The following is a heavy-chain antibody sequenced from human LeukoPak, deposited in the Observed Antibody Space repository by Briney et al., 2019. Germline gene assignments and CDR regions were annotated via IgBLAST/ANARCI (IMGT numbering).Heavy chain of an antibody. V-gene: IGHV3-23*01. D-gene: IGHD3-22*01. J-gene: IGHJ4*02. Sequence: PGGSLRLSCAASGFTFSSYAMSWVRQAPGKGLEWVSAISGSGGSTYYADSVKGRFTISRDNSKNTLYLQMNSLRAEDTAVYYCAKEMFLNYYDSSGYYYGGYYFDYWGQGTLVTVSS. CDR3: AKEMFLNYYDSSGYYYGGYYFDY. CDR2: ISGSGGST. CDR1: GFTFSSYA.